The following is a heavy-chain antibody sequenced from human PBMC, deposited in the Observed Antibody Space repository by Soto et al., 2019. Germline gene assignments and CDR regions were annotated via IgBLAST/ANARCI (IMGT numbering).Heavy chain of an antibody. CDR3: ARDKGGDFWSGRYGMDV. J-gene: IGHJ6*02. Sequence: QVQLVESGGGVVQPGRSLRLSCAASGFTFSSYAMHWVRQAPGKGLEWVAVISYDGSNKYYADSVKGRFTISRDNSKNTLYVQMNSLRAEDTAVYYCARDKGGDFWSGRYGMDVWGQGTTVTVSS. V-gene: IGHV3-30-3*01. CDR2: ISYDGSNK. D-gene: IGHD3-3*01. CDR1: GFTFSSYA.